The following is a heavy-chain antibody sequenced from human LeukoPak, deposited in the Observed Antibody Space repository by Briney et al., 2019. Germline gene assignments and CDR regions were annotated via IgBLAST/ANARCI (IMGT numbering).Heavy chain of an antibody. D-gene: IGHD3-16*01. CDR1: GFPFSSYN. CDR3: ARGRGWVDH. CDR2: ISSRSNNR. Sequence: EGSLRLSCAASGFPFSSYNMNWVRQAPGKGLEWVSSISSRSNNRYYADSVKGRFTISRDSAKNSLYLQMNSLRAEDTAVYYCARGRGWVDHWGQGTLVTVSS. J-gene: IGHJ4*02. V-gene: IGHV3-21*01.